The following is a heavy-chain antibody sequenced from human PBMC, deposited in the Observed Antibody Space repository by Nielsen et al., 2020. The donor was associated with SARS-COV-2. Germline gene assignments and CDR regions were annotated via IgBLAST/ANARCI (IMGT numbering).Heavy chain of an antibody. CDR3: WCSSSSPSLGDAFDI. CDR1: GFTFSSYG. D-gene: IGHD6-6*01. J-gene: IGHJ3*02. Sequence: LSLTCAASGFTFSSYGMHWVRQAPGKGLEWVAVISYDGSNKYYADSVKGRFTISRDNSKNTLYLQMNSLRAEDTAVYYCWCSSSSPSLGDAFDIWGQGTTVTVSS. CDR2: ISYDGSNK. V-gene: IGHV3-30*03.